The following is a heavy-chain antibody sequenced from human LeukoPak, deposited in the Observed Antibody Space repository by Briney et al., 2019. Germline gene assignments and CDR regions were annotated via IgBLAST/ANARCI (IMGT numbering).Heavy chain of an antibody. CDR2: IYYSGST. Sequence: PSETLSLTCTVSGGSISSGGYYWSWIRQHPGKGLEWIGSIYYSGSTYYNPSLKSRVTISVDTSKNQFSLKLSSVTAADTAVYYCARVGAGYDILTGYLPYYFDYWGQGTLVTVSS. CDR1: GGSISSGGYY. V-gene: IGHV4-39*07. CDR3: ARVGAGYDILTGYLPYYFDY. D-gene: IGHD3-9*01. J-gene: IGHJ4*02.